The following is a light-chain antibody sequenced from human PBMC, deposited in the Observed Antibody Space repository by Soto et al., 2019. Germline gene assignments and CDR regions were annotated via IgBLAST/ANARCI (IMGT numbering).Light chain of an antibody. Sequence: VLTQSPAPLSLSPGERATLSCRASQSVRSYLAWYQQKPGQAPSLLIYDAIIRAADVPARFSGSWSGAEFTLTISSLQSEDFAVYYCQQHGSSLTLGGGTKVDIK. CDR1: QSVRSY. V-gene: IGKV3-11*01. CDR3: QQHGSSLT. J-gene: IGKJ4*01. CDR2: DAI.